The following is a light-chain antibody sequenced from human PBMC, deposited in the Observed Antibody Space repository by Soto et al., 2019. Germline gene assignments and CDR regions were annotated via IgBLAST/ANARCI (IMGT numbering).Light chain of an antibody. CDR1: SSDVGNYNL. Sequence: QSVLTQPASVSGSPGQSITISCTGTSSDVGNYNLVSWYQHHPGKAPKLMIYEVSKWPSGVSNRFSGSKSGDTASLTISGLQAEDEADYYCCSYAGSTYVFGTGTKVTVL. CDR3: CSYAGSTYV. V-gene: IGLV2-23*02. J-gene: IGLJ1*01. CDR2: EVS.